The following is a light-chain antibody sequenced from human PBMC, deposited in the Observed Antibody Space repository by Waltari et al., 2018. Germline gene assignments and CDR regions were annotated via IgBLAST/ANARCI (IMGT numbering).Light chain of an antibody. CDR1: QGVSSY. V-gene: IGKV3D-11*01. Sequence: EIVLTQSPATLSLSPGERATLSYRASQGVSSYLAWYQQKPGQAPRLLIYDASNRATGIPARFSGSGPGTDFTLTISSLEPEDFAVYYCQQRSNWFTFGQGTRLEIK. CDR3: QQRSNWFT. J-gene: IGKJ5*01. CDR2: DAS.